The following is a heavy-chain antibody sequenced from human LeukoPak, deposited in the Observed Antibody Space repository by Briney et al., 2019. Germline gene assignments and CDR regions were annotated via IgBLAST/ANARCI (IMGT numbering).Heavy chain of an antibody. CDR1: GFSFEAYG. V-gene: IGHV3-9*01. D-gene: IGHD1-1*01. CDR2: ITWNSDDM. J-gene: IGHJ4*02. CDR3: TRVTSWRTGFDY. Sequence: PGRSLRLSCAASGFSFEAYGMNWVRQAPGKGLEWVSGITWNSDDMAYADSVKGRFTISRDNAKNCLYLQMNSLTVEDTALYYCTRVTSWRTGFDYWGQGTLVTVSS.